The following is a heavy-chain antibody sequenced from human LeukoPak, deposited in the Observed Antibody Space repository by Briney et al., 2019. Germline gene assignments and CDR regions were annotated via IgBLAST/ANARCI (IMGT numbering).Heavy chain of an antibody. V-gene: IGHV3-7*01. CDR2: IKQDGSEK. D-gene: IGHD6-6*01. J-gene: IGHJ4*02. CDR3: ASPRSSSYYDY. Sequence: AGGSLRLSCAASGFTFSSYWMSWVRQAPGKGREWVANIKQDGSEKYYVDSVKGRFTISRDNAKNSLYLQMNSLRAEDTAVYYCASPRSSSYYDYWGQGTLVTVSS. CDR1: GFTFSSYW.